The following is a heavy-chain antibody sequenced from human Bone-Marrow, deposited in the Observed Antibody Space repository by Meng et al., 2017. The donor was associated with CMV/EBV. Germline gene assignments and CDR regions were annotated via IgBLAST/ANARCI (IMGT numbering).Heavy chain of an antibody. CDR1: GYTLTELS. CDR2: FDPEDGET. J-gene: IGHJ4*02. D-gene: IGHD3-3*01. V-gene: IGHV1-24*01. Sequence: ASAQVSCKVSGYTLTELSMHWVRQAPGKGLEWMGGFDPEDGETIYAQKFQGRVTMTEDTSTDTAYMELSSLRSEDTAVYYCATYVGITISFFDYWGQGTLVTVSS. CDR3: ATYVGITISFFDY.